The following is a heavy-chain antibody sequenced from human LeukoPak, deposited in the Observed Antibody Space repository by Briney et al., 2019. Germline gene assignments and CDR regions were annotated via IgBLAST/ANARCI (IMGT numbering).Heavy chain of an antibody. CDR3: ASTPGYYYDSSGYPPRGYFDY. Sequence: SETLSLTCTVAGGSIGIYYASWVRQPPGKGMGWVGSTLYSGCPNYNPSLKSRVTISVDTSKNQFSLKLSSVTAADTAVYYCASTPGYYYDSSGYPPRGYFDYWGQGTLVTVSS. J-gene: IGHJ4*02. D-gene: IGHD3-22*01. CDR1: GGSIGIYY. V-gene: IGHV4-59*01. CDR2: TLYSGCP.